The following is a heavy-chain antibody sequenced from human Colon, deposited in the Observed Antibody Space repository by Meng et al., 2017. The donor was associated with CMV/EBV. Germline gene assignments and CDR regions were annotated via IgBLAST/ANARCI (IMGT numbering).Heavy chain of an antibody. D-gene: IGHD5-12*01. CDR2: IWYDGTNK. J-gene: IGHJ4*02. V-gene: IGHV3-33*06. CDR3: AKDYSSGYVFIDY. CDR1: GFSFSNSA. Sequence: GGSLRLSCTTSGFSFSNSAMHWVRRAPGKGLEWAAVIWYDGTNKYYADSVKGRFTISRDNSKKTVYLQMNSLRVEDTAVYYCAKDYSSGYVFIDYWGQGTLVTVSS.